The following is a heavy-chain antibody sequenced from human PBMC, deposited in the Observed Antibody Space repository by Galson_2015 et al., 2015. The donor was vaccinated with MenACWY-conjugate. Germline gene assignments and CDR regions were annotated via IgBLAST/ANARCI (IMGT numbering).Heavy chain of an antibody. Sequence: SLRLSCAASGFTFSSYSMNWVRQAPGKGLEWVSYISSSSSTIYYADSVKGRFTISRDNAKNSLYLQMNSLRAEDTAVYYCARDETYYYGSGRYYKRRDYVDYWDQGTLVTVTS. D-gene: IGHD3-10*01. CDR1: GFTFSSYS. CDR2: ISSSSSTI. J-gene: IGHJ4*02. V-gene: IGHV3-48*04. CDR3: ARDETYYYGSGRYYKRRDYVDY.